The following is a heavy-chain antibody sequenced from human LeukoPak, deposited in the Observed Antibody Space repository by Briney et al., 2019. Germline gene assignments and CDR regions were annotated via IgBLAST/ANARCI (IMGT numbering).Heavy chain of an antibody. D-gene: IGHD3-22*01. V-gene: IGHV4-4*07. CDR2: IYTSGST. CDR1: GGSISSYY. CDR3: ARGVAYYYDSSGYFDY. Sequence: SETLSLTCTVSGGSISSYYWSWVRQPAGKGLEWIGRIYTSGSTNYNPSLKSRVTMSVDTSKNQFSLKLSSVTAADTAVYYCARGVAYYYDSSGYFDYWGQGTLVTVSS. J-gene: IGHJ4*02.